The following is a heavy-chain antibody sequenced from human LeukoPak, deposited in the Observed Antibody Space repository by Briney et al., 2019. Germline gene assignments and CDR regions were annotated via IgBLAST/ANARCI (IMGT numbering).Heavy chain of an antibody. CDR3: ARDLYRWSPAHAFDI. CDR1: GGTFSSYA. Sequence: ASVKVSCKASGGTFSSYAISWVRQAPGQGLEWMGGIIPIFGTANYAQKFQGRVTITTDESTSTAYMELSSLRSEDTAVYYCARDLYRWSPAHAFDIWGQGTMVTVSS. D-gene: IGHD4-23*01. J-gene: IGHJ3*02. CDR2: IIPIFGTA. V-gene: IGHV1-69*05.